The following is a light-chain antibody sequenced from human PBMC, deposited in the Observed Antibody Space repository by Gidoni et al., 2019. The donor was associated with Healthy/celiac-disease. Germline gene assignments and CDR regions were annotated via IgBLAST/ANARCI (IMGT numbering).Light chain of an antibody. CDR2: RNS. CDR1: NIGSKN. V-gene: IGLV3-9*01. Sequence: SYKLTQQLSVSVALGQTARITCGGNNIGSKNVHWYQQKPDQAPVMVIYRNSNRPSGIPERFSGTNSGNTSTLTSSRAQAGDEADYYCQVWDSNTVFFATGTKVTVL. CDR3: QVWDSNTVF. J-gene: IGLJ1*01.